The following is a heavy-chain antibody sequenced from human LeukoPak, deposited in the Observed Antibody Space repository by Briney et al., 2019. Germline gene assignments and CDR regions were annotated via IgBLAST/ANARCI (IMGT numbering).Heavy chain of an antibody. V-gene: IGHV4-59*01. CDR2: IYYTGAT. CDR3: ARSGVTALSWVDP. CDR1: NGSISSFY. J-gene: IGHJ5*02. Sequence: SETLSLTCTVSNGSISSFYWTWIRQPPGKGLEWIGYIYYTGATDYNPSLKSRVTISVDTSKNQFSLKLSSVTAADTAVYYCARSGVTALSWVDPWGQGTLVTVSS. D-gene: IGHD2-21*02.